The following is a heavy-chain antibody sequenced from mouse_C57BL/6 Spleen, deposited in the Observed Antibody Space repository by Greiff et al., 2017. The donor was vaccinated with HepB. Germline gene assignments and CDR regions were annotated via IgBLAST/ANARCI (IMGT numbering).Heavy chain of an antibody. CDR2: IYPGGGYT. J-gene: IGHJ2*01. CDR3: ARGGDEGHFDY. CDR1: GYTFTNYW. V-gene: IGHV1-63*01. Sequence: VKLMESGAELVRPGTSVKMSCKASGYTFTNYWIGWAKQRPGHGLEWIGDIYPGGGYTNYNEKFKGKATLTADKSSSTAYMQFSSLTSEDSAIYYCARGGDEGHFDYWGQGTTLTVSS.